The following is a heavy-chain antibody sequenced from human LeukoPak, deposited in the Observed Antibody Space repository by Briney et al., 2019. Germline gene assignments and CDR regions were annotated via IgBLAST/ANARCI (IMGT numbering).Heavy chain of an antibody. Sequence: PGGSLRLSCAASGFTFSSHAMSWVRRAPGKGLEWVSAINTPGGSTYYADSVKGRFTISRDNSKNTLYLQMNSLRAEDTALYYCARDKSSGYYYFDYWGQGTLVTVSS. D-gene: IGHD3-22*01. V-gene: IGHV3-23*01. CDR3: ARDKSSGYYYFDY. J-gene: IGHJ4*02. CDR1: GFTFSSHA. CDR2: INTPGGST.